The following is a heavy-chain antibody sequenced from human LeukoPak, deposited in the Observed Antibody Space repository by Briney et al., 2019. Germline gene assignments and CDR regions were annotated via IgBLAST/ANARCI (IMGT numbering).Heavy chain of an antibody. CDR3: ARDRRIAAAGDWYFDL. CDR1: GFTVSSND. CDR2: IKQDGSEK. D-gene: IGHD6-13*01. Sequence: PGGSLRLSCAASGFTVSSNDMSWVRQAPGKGLEWVANIKQDGSEKYYVDSVKGRFTISRDNAKNSLYLQMNSLRAEDTAVYYCARDRRIAAAGDWYFDLWGRGTLVTVSS. V-gene: IGHV3-7*01. J-gene: IGHJ2*01.